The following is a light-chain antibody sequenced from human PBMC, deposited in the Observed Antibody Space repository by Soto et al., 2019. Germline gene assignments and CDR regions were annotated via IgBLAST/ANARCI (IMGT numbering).Light chain of an antibody. CDR1: ESISRW. V-gene: IGKV1-5*01. CDR3: QQYNSWPPLT. CDR2: GAS. J-gene: IGKJ4*01. Sequence: DIEMTQSPSTLSASVGDRVTITCRASESISRWLAWYQQKPGKAPKLLIYGASSLASGVPSRFSASGSGTEFSLTISSLQSEDFAVYYCQQYNSWPPLTFGGGTKVDI.